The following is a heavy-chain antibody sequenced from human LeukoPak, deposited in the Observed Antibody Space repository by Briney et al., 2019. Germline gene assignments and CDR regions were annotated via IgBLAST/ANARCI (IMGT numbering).Heavy chain of an antibody. CDR2: INTDGSST. Sequence: GGSLRLSCAASGFTFSSYWMHWVRQAPGKGLVWVSRINTDGSSTSYADSVKGRFTISRDNSKNTLYLQMNSLRAEDTAVYYCARGTTNEIRFLEWFPSDYWGQGTLVTVSS. CDR1: GFTFSSYW. J-gene: IGHJ4*02. CDR3: ARGTTNEIRFLEWFPSDY. D-gene: IGHD3-3*01. V-gene: IGHV3-74*01.